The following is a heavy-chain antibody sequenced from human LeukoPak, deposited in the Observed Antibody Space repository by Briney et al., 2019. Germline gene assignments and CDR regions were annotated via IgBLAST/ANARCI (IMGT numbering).Heavy chain of an antibody. J-gene: IGHJ3*02. V-gene: IGHV4-61*02. CDR1: GGSISSGSYY. D-gene: IGHD3-22*01. Sequence: SQTLSLTCTVSGGSISSGSYYWSWIRQPAGKGLEWIVRIYTSGSTNYNPSLKSRVTISVDTSKNQFSLKLSSVTAADTAVYYCARDYYYDSSGYDAFDIWGQGTMVTVSS. CDR2: IYTSGST. CDR3: ARDYYYDSSGYDAFDI.